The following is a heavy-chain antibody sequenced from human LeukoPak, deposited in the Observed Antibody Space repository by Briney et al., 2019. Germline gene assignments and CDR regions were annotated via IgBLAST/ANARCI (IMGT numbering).Heavy chain of an antibody. J-gene: IGHJ4*02. V-gene: IGHV1-69*01. D-gene: IGHD5-24*01. CDR2: IIPISGTS. Sequence: SVKVSCKASGGTFSSYAISWVRRAPGQGFEWMGGIIPISGTSNYAQKFQGRVTMTADESTSTAYMELSSLRSEDTAVYYCARVFGTRDGYNWGQGDYWGQGTLVTVSS. CDR1: GGTFSSYA. CDR3: ARVFGTRDGYNWGQGDY.